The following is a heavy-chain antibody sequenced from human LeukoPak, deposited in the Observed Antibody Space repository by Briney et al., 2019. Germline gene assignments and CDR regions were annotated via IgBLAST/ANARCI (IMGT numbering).Heavy chain of an antibody. Sequence: GGSLRLSCVVSGFTFSSYEMNWVRQAPGKGLGWVSYISSSGSTIYYADSVKGRFTISRDNAKNSLYLQMNSLSAEDTAVYYCARKGAVTAGYWGQGTLVTVSS. CDR2: ISSSGSTI. CDR1: GFTFSSYE. CDR3: ARKGAVTAGY. J-gene: IGHJ4*02. V-gene: IGHV3-48*03. D-gene: IGHD4-11*01.